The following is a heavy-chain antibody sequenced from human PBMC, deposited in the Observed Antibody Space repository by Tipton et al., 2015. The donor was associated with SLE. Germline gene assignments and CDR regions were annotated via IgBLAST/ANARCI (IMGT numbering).Heavy chain of an antibody. V-gene: IGHV1-8*01. CDR1: GYTFTSYD. Sequence: QVQLVQSGAEVKKPGASVKVSCKASGYTFTSYDINWVRQATGQGLEWMGWMNPNSGNTGYAQKFQGRVTMTRNTSISTAYMELSSLTSEDTAVYYCARGPVAAGPESSEYWGQGTLVTVSA. CDR2: MNPNSGNT. CDR3: ARGPVAAGPESSEY. J-gene: IGHJ4*02. D-gene: IGHD6-13*01.